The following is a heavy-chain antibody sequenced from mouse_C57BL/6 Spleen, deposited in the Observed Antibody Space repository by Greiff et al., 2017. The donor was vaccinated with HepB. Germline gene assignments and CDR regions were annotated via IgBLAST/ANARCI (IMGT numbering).Heavy chain of an antibody. D-gene: IGHD1-1*01. Sequence: VQLQQSGTVLARPGASVKMSCKTSGYTFTSYWMHWVKQRPGQGLEWIGAIYPGNSDTSYNQKFKGKAKLTAVTSASTAYMKLSSLTNEDSAVYYCTSYYYGSSLAWFAYWGQGTLVTVSA. CDR2: IYPGNSDT. V-gene: IGHV1-5*01. J-gene: IGHJ3*01. CDR3: TSYYYGSSLAWFAY. CDR1: GYTFTSYW.